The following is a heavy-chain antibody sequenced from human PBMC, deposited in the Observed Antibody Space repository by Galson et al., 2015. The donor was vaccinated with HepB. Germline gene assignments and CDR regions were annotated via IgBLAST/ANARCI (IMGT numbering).Heavy chain of an antibody. CDR3: ARENSGFDFRNGLDV. J-gene: IGHJ6*02. CDR2: ITSTSSYT. Sequence: SLRLSCAASGFSFSDYYMTWIRQAPGKGLEWVSYITSTSSYTNYADSVRGRFTISRDNAQSLLYLQMDSLRVEDTAFYYCARENSGFDFRNGLDVWGQGTTVTVSS. CDR1: GFSFSDYY. D-gene: IGHD5-12*01. V-gene: IGHV3-11*05.